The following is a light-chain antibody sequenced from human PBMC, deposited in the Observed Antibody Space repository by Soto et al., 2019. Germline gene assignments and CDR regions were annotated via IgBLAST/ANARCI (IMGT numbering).Light chain of an antibody. V-gene: IGLV2-8*01. J-gene: IGLJ1*01. CDR2: EVS. Sequence: QSALTQPPSASGSPGQSVTISCTGTSSDVGGYNSVSWCQQYPGKAPKLMIYEVSKRPSGVPDRFSGSKSGNTASLTISGLQAEDEADYYCCSYAGSYYVFGTGTKLTVL. CDR3: CSYAGSYYV. CDR1: SSDVGGYNS.